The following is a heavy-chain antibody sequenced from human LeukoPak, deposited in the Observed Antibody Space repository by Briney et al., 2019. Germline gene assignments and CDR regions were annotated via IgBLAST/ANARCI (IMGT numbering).Heavy chain of an antibody. CDR3: ARSFDYGDYVYLGY. Sequence: GGSLRLSCAASGFTFSSYSMNWVRQAPGKGLEWVSTISSSSSYTQYAYSVKGRFTISRDNAKNSLYLQMHSLTAEDTAVYYCARSFDYGDYVYLGYWGQGTLVTVSS. V-gene: IGHV3-21*01. D-gene: IGHD4-17*01. CDR1: GFTFSSYS. CDR2: ISSSSSYT. J-gene: IGHJ4*02.